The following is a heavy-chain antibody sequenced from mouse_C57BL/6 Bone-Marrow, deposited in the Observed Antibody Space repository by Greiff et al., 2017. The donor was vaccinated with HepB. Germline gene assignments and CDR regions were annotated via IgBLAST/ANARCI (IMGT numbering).Heavy chain of an antibody. D-gene: IGHD1-1*01. J-gene: IGHJ2*01. CDR3: ERCQYGNRENCFAY. V-gene: IGHV1-53*01. Sequence: QVQLQQPGTELVKPGASVKLSCKASGYTFTSYWMHWVKQRPGQGLEWIGNIDPSNGGTDYNEKFKSKATLTVDKSSSTAYMQLSSLTSADSAVYDCERCQYGNRENCFAYWGQGTTLTVSS. CDR1: GYTFTSYW. CDR2: IDPSNGGT.